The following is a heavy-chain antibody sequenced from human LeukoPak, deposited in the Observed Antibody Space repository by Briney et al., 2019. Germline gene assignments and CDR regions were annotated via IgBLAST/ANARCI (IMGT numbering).Heavy chain of an antibody. D-gene: IGHD4-23*01. CDR1: GFTFSSYW. J-gene: IGHJ4*02. CDR2: IKQDGSEK. Sequence: GGSLTLSCPASGFTFSSYWMSWVRQAPGKGLEWVATIKQDGSEKYYVDSVKGRLTLSRDNAKNSLYLQVNSLRAEDTAVYYCAREWYDYGGNSDDAYGYWGQGTLVTVSS. V-gene: IGHV3-7*01. CDR3: AREWYDYGGNSDDAYGY.